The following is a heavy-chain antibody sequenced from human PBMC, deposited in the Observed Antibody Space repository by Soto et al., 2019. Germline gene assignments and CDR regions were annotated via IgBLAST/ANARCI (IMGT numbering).Heavy chain of an antibody. D-gene: IGHD6-13*01. V-gene: IGHV4-34*01. CDR3: ARTPTYSASWYYPIDY. J-gene: IGHJ4*02. Sequence: SETLSLTCAVYGGSFSGYDWTWIRQPPGTGLEWIGEINHRGSTKYNPSLKSRVTISADTSKNQISLKLTSMTAADAAVYYCARTPTYSASWYYPIDYWGQGTPVTVSS. CDR1: GGSFSGYD. CDR2: INHRGST.